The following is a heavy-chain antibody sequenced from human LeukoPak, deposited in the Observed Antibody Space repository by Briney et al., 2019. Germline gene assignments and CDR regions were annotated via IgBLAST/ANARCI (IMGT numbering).Heavy chain of an antibody. V-gene: IGHV3-66*02. CDR2: IYSGDNT. CDR3: AGRRVLDASFDY. CDR1: GLTFSIYA. Sequence: GGSLRLSCAASGLTFSIYAMAWVRQAPGKGLEWVSVIYSGDNTYYVESVKGRFTISRDNSKNTLFLQMNRLRAEDTAVYYCAGRRVLDASFDYWGQGTLVTVSS. D-gene: IGHD3-16*01. J-gene: IGHJ4*02.